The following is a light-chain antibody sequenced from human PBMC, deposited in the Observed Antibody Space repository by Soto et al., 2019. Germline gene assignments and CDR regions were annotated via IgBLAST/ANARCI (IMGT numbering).Light chain of an antibody. CDR1: QNVGTR. V-gene: IGKV1-5*03. CDR3: QKYNSAPLT. CDR2: KAT. J-gene: IGKJ4*01. Sequence: DIQMTQSPSTLSASVGDGVTISCRASQNVGTRLAWYQQKPGQAPKLLISKATTRHSGVPARFGGSGSGTDFSLTISSLQPEDVADYYCQKYNSAPLTFGGGTKVDIK.